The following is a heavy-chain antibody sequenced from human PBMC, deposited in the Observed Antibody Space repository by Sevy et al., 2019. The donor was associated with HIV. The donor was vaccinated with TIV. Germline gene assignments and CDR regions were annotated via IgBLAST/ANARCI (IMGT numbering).Heavy chain of an antibody. CDR1: GYTFPSHG. CDR2: ISTYNDDT. J-gene: IGHJ4*02. V-gene: IGHV1-18*01. D-gene: IGHD3-10*01. CDR3: ARDLPPLDCYGSGSYYTSDY. Sequence: ASVKVSCKTSGYTFPSHGISWLRQAPGQGLAWVGWISTYNDDTKYAQKVQGRVTMTTDTYTTTVFMELRSLRSDDTAIYYGARDLPPLDCYGSGSYYTSDYWGQGTLVTVSS.